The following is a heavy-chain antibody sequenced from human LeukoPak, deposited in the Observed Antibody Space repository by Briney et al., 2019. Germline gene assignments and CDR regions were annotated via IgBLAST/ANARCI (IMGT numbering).Heavy chain of an antibody. CDR1: GFSLSTSGVG. V-gene: IGHV2-5*02. CDR3: AHTLYSGYDNHDAFDI. J-gene: IGHJ3*02. D-gene: IGHD5-12*01. CDR2: IYWDDDK. Sequence: SGPTLANPTQTLTLTCTFSGFSLSTSGVGVGWIRQPPGKALEWLALIYWDDDKRYSPSLKSRLTITKDTSKNQVVLTMTNMDPVDTATYYCAHTLYSGYDNHDAFDIWGQGTMVTVSS.